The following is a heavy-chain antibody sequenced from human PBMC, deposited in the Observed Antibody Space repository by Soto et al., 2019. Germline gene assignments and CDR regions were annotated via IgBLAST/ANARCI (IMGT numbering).Heavy chain of an antibody. CDR3: ARVAGVGDQDEY. J-gene: IGHJ4*02. D-gene: IGHD1-26*01. CDR2: ISGGGGNSTTI. CDR1: GFTFSSYD. Sequence: ESGGGLVQPGGSLRLSCAVSGFTFSSYDMNWVRQAPGKGLEWVSYISGGGGNSTTIYYADSVKGRFTISRDNAKNSLYLQMNSLRDEDTAVYYCARVAGVGDQDEYWGQGTLVTVSS. V-gene: IGHV3-48*02.